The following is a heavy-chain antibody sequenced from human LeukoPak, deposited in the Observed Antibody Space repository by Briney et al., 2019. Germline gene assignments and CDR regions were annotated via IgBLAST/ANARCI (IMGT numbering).Heavy chain of an antibody. CDR1: GYNFTSYW. CDR2: IYPGDSDT. Sequence: GESLKISCKGSGYNFTSYWIGWVRQMPGKGLEWMGIIYPGDSDTRYSPSFQGQVTISADKSISTAYLQWSSLKASDTAMYYCARQDPAAKDAFDIWGQGTMVTVSS. CDR3: ARQDPAAKDAFDI. D-gene: IGHD2-2*01. V-gene: IGHV5-51*01. J-gene: IGHJ3*02.